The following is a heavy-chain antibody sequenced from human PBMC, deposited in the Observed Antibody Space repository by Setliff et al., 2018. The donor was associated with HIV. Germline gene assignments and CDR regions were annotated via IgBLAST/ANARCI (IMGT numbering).Heavy chain of an antibody. D-gene: IGHD3-10*01. CDR2: INHSGNT. J-gene: IGHJ6*03. CDR1: GGSFTDFY. V-gene: IGHV4-34*01. CDR3: ARGGSGNRYMDV. Sequence: SETLSLTCAVYGGSFTDFYWTWIRQSPGRGLEWIGEINHSGNTNYNPSLMSRVIISVDTSKNQFSLNLNSMTAADTAVYYCARGGSGNRYMDVWGKGTTVTV.